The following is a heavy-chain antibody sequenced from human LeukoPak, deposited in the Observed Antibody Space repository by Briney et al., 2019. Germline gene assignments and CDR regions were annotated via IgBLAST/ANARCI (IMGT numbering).Heavy chain of an antibody. CDR3: ARSTGPIDY. V-gene: IGHV6-1*01. J-gene: IGHJ4*02. D-gene: IGHD1-1*01. CDR1: GDSVSSNSAA. Sequence: SQTLSLTCAISGDSVSSNSAAWNWIRQSPSRGLEWLGRTYYRSKWTTYYAVSVKSRISINRDTSKNQISLQLNSVTPEDTAVYYCARSTGPIDYWGQGTLVTVSS. CDR2: TYYRSKWTT.